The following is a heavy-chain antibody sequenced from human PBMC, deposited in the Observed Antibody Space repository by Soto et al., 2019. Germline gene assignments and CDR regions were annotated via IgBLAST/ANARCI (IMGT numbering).Heavy chain of an antibody. CDR3: ARDGGSGEAAGRSNWFDP. Sequence: QVQLVESGGGVVQPGGSLRLSCATSGFLFSSYNMHWLRQAPDKGLEWLAVIWYDGKNQYYGDSLKGRLTISRDNSKNQLYLQMARLRVEDTAVYYCARDGGSGEAAGRSNWFDPWGQGTLVTVSS. CDR2: IWYDGKNQ. CDR1: GFLFSSYN. D-gene: IGHD6-13*01. V-gene: IGHV3-33*01. J-gene: IGHJ5*02.